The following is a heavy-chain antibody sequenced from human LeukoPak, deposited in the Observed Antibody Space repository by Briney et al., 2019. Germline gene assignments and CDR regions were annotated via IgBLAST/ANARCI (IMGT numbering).Heavy chain of an antibody. V-gene: IGHV3-48*01. J-gene: IGHJ5*02. CDR2: INENSGLI. CDR3: ARGMSSGSRYGFDP. D-gene: IGHD6-19*01. CDR1: GFTISNYG. Sequence: GGSLGLSCAASGFTISNYGMSWVRQAPGKGLEWISYINENSGLIYYADSVKGRFTISRDNAKNSLYLQMNSLRAEDTAVYYCARGMSSGSRYGFDPWGQGNLVTVSS.